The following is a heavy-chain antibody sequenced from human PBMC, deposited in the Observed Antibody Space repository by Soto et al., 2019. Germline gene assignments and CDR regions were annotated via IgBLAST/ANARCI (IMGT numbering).Heavy chain of an antibody. D-gene: IGHD3-22*01. CDR1: GYSISSGYY. CDR2: TYHGGST. Sequence: SETLSLTCAVSGYSISSGYYWGWLRQPPGKGLEWIGSTYHGGSTYYNPSLNSRVTLSIDMTNNHVSLILNSVTAADTAVYYCARVGPWVPYYYDSSPYTFENWFDPWGQGTLVTVSS. V-gene: IGHV4-38-2*01. CDR3: ARVGPWVPYYYDSSPYTFENWFDP. J-gene: IGHJ5*02.